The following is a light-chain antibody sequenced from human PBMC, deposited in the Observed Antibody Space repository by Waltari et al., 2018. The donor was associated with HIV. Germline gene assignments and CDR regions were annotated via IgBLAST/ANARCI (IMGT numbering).Light chain of an antibody. CDR3: SSYTSSSPYA. J-gene: IGLJ1*01. Sequence: QSALTQPASVSGSPGQSITISCTGTSSDVGGYNYVSWYQQHPGKAPKLIIYDVSNRPSGVSNLFSGSKSCNTASLTISGLQAEDEADYYCSSYTSSSPYAFGTGIKVTVL. CDR2: DVS. CDR1: SSDVGGYNY. V-gene: IGLV2-14*03.